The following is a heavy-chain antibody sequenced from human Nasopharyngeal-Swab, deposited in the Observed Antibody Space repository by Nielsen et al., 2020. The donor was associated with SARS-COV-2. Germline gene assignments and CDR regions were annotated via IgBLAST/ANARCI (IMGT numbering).Heavy chain of an antibody. CDR2: IYYGGST. V-gene: IGHV4-59*11. CDR1: GGSISSHY. J-gene: IGHJ6*02. D-gene: IGHD4-11*01. Sequence: SETLSLTCTVSGGSISSHYWSWIRQPPGKGLEWIGYIYYGGSTNYNSSLRSRVTISVDTANNQISLRLSSVTAADTAVYYCARADVTTWYYYGMDVRGQGTTVTVSS. CDR3: ARADVTTWYYYGMDV.